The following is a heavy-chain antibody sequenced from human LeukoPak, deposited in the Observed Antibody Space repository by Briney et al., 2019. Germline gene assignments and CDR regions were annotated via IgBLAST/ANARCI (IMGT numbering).Heavy chain of an antibody. CDR3: ARWTPWLELHLDP. CDR2: IYHSGST. V-gene: IGHV4-4*02. J-gene: IGHJ5*02. Sequence: SGTLSLTCTVSGGSISSSNLWCWVRHPPGIRLVWIGEIYHSGSTNYNPSLKSRVTISVDKSKNQFSLKLSSVTAADTAVYYCARWTPWLELHLDPWGQGTLVTVSS. CDR1: GGSISSSNL. D-gene: IGHD1-7*01.